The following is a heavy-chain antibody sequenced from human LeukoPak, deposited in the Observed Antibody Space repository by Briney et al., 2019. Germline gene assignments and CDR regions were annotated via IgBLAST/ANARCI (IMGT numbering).Heavy chain of an antibody. CDR1: GFTFSSYA. CDR3: AKVGNSGYDSGWFDP. CDR2: ISGSGGST. J-gene: IGHJ5*02. Sequence: PGGSLRLSCAASGFTFSSYAMSWVRQAPGKGLEWFSAISGSGGSTYYADSVKGRFTISRDNSKNTLYLQMNSLRAEDTAVYYCAKVGNSGYDSGWFDPWGQGTLSPSPQ. V-gene: IGHV3-23*01. D-gene: IGHD5-12*01.